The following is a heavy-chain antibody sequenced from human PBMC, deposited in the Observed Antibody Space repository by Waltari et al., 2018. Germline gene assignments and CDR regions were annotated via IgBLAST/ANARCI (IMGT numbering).Heavy chain of an antibody. CDR2: IYHSGST. CDR3: ARLPEQWLTEIDY. Sequence: QVQLQESGPGLVKPSETLSLTCAVSGYSISSGYYWGWIRQPPGKGLEWIGSIYHSGSTYYNPSLKSRVTISVDTSKNQFSLKLSSVTAADTAVYYCARLPEQWLTEIDYWGQGTLVTVSS. J-gene: IGHJ4*02. CDR1: GYSISSGYY. D-gene: IGHD6-19*01. V-gene: IGHV4-38-2*01.